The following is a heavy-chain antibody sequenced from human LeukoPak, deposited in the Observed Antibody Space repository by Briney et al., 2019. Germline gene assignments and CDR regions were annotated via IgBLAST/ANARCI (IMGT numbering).Heavy chain of an antibody. Sequence: ASVKVSCKASGYTFTSYGISWVRQAPGQGLEWMGWINTYNGNTVFAQTFEGRVTMTTDTSRSTAFMELRGLRSDDTAVYYCARLNWDWRAFDIWGQGTMVIVSS. D-gene: IGHD3/OR15-3a*01. J-gene: IGHJ3*02. CDR1: GYTFTSYG. CDR3: ARLNWDWRAFDI. CDR2: INTYNGNT. V-gene: IGHV1-18*01.